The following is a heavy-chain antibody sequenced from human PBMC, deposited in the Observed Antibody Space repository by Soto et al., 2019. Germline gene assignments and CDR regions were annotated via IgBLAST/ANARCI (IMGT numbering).Heavy chain of an antibody. CDR2: ISSNGGST. Sequence: PGGSLRLSCAASGFTFSSYAMHWVRQAPGKGLEYVSAISSNGGSTYYANSVKGRFTISRDNSKNTLYLQMGSLRAEDMAVYYCARGPGFYFDSWGQGTLVTVS. CDR3: ARGPGFYFDS. J-gene: IGHJ4*02. V-gene: IGHV3-64*01. CDR1: GFTFSSYA.